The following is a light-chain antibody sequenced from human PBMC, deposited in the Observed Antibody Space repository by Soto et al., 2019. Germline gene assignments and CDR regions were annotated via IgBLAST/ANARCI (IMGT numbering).Light chain of an antibody. Sequence: DIQMTQSPSTLSASVGDRVTITCRASQSISNWLAWYQQKPGQAPRLLIYDAFSLQSGVPSRFSGSGSGTEFTLTISSLQPDDFATYYCQQYNTYWTFGQGTKVDIK. CDR3: QQYNTYWT. J-gene: IGKJ1*01. V-gene: IGKV1-5*01. CDR1: QSISNW. CDR2: DAF.